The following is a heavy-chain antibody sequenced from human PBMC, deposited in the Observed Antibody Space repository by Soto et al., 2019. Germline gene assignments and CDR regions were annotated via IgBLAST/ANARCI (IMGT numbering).Heavy chain of an antibody. Sequence: PGGSLRLSCAASGFTFSSCAMGWVRQAPGKGLEWVSDIIDSGGSTYYADSVKGRFTISRDNSKSTLYLQMNSLRAADTAVYYCAKDPGFTNGGYNWFDPWGQGTLVTVSS. CDR1: GFTFSSCA. CDR2: IIDSGGST. D-gene: IGHD3-10*01. J-gene: IGHJ5*02. CDR3: AKDPGFTNGGYNWFDP. V-gene: IGHV3-23*01.